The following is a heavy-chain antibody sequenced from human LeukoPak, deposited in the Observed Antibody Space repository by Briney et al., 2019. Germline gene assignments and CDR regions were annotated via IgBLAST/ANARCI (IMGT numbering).Heavy chain of an antibody. CDR2: ISWNSGSI. CDR1: GFTFDDYA. D-gene: IGHD3-10*01. Sequence: GGSLRLPCAASGFTFDDYAMHWVRQAPGKGLEWVSGISWNSGSIGYADSVKGRFTISRDNAENSLYLQMNSLRAEDTAVYYCAKDRLLWFGEPTDYWGQGALVTVSS. J-gene: IGHJ4*02. V-gene: IGHV3-9*01. CDR3: AKDRLLWFGEPTDY.